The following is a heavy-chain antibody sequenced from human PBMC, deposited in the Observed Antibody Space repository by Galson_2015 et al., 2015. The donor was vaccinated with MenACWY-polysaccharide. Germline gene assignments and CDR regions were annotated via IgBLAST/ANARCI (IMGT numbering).Heavy chain of an antibody. CDR2: IIGSGSTT. CDR3: AKDRSGSNWNDAFHI. CDR1: GFTFSSYA. Sequence: SLRLSCAASGFTFSSYAMSWVRQAPGKGLEWVSGIIGSGSTTYYADSVKGRFTISRDNSKNTLSLQMNSLRAEDTAVYYCAKDRSGSNWNDAFHIWGQGTMVTVSS. V-gene: IGHV3-23*01. J-gene: IGHJ3*02. D-gene: IGHD1-1*01.